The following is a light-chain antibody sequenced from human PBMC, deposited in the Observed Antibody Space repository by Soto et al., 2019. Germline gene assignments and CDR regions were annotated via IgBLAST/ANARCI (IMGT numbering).Light chain of an antibody. CDR2: GAS. CDR3: QQYGNSPYT. Sequence: EIVLTQSPGTLSLSPGERATLSCRASQSISSGYLAWYQQKPGQAPRLLIYGASSRATGIPDMFSGSGSGTDFTLTISRLEPEDFAVYYCQQYGNSPYTFGQGTRLEIK. CDR1: QSISSGY. V-gene: IGKV3-20*01. J-gene: IGKJ2*01.